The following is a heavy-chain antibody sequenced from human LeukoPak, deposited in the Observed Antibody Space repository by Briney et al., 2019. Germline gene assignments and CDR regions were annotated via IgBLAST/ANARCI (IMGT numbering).Heavy chain of an antibody. V-gene: IGHV3-9*01. Sequence: ALRLSCAASGFTFDDYAMHWVRQAPGKGLEWVSGISWNSGSIGYADSVKGRFTISRDNAKNSLYLQMNSLRAEDTAVYYCAKDGSGPFDYWGQGTLVTVSS. D-gene: IGHD6-19*01. J-gene: IGHJ4*02. CDR1: GFTFDDYA. CDR2: ISWNSGSI. CDR3: AKDGSGPFDY.